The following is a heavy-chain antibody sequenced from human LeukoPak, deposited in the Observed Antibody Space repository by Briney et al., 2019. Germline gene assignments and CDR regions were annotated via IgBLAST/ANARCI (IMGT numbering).Heavy chain of an antibody. J-gene: IGHJ6*03. CDR3: ARRMGRRQPLEKFLNYYYYMDV. CDR1: GYTFTCYD. CDR2: MNPNRGNT. D-gene: IGHD6-13*01. Sequence: ASVKVSCKASGYTFTCYDINWVRQATGQGLEWMGWMNPNRGNTGYAQKFQGRVTMTRNTSVCTAYMELSSLRSEDTAVYYCARRMGRRQPLEKFLNYYYYMDVWGKGTTVTVSS. V-gene: IGHV1-8*01.